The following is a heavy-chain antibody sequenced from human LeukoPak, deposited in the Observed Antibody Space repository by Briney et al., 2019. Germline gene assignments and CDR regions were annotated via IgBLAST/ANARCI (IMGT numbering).Heavy chain of an antibody. D-gene: IGHD5-24*01. V-gene: IGHV1-69*13. CDR2: IIPIFGTA. CDR3: AKEGDGYNTESPFDI. CDR1: GGTFSSYA. Sequence: ASVKVSCKASGGTFSSYAISWVRQAPGQGLEWMGGIIPIFGTANYAQKFQGRVTITADESTSTAYMELSSLRSEDTAVYYCAKEGDGYNTESPFDIWGQGTMVTVSS. J-gene: IGHJ3*02.